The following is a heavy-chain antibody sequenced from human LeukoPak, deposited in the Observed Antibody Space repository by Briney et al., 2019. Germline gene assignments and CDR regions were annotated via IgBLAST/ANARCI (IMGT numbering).Heavy chain of an antibody. D-gene: IGHD4-17*01. CDR1: GGSISSGGYY. Sequence: SETLSLTCTVSGGSISSGGYYWNWIRQHPGKGLEWIGYIYYSGSTYYNPSLKSRITISIDTSKNQFSLKLSSVTAADTAVYYCARANDYGDSDYWGQGTLVTVSS. CDR2: IYYSGST. J-gene: IGHJ4*02. V-gene: IGHV4-31*03. CDR3: ARANDYGDSDY.